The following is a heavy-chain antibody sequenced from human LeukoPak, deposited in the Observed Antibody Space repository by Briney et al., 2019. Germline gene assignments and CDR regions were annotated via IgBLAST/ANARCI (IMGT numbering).Heavy chain of an antibody. D-gene: IGHD6-13*01. Sequence: AGGSLRLSCAASGFTVNSYAMSWVRQGPGKGLEWVSTISGSGGNTYYADSVRDRFTISRDNSKNTLYLQMDSLRAEDTAVYHCAKSAGSREHYFDYWGQGTLVTVSS. V-gene: IGHV3-23*01. CDR1: GFTVNSYA. CDR2: ISGSGGNT. J-gene: IGHJ4*02. CDR3: AKSAGSREHYFDY.